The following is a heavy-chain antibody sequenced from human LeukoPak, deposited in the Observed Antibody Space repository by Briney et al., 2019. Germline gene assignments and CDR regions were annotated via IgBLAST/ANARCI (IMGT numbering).Heavy chain of an antibody. CDR2: LYSGGTT. J-gene: IGHJ4*02. D-gene: IGHD6-19*01. CDR1: GFIFANNY. Sequence: PGGSLRLSCVASGFIFANNYMSWVRQAPGKGLEWVSALYSGGTTYYADSVKGRFTISSDNSKNTVFLQVNSLRAEDTAVYYCGRSRGAGPGAHFDVWGQGTLVTVSS. CDR3: GRSRGAGPGAHFDV. V-gene: IGHV3-53*01.